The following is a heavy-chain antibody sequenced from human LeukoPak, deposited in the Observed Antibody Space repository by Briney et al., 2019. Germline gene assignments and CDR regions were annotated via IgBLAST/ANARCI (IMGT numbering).Heavy chain of an antibody. J-gene: IGHJ5*02. V-gene: IGHV3-23*01. CDR1: GFTFSSYA. CDR2: ISGSGGST. D-gene: IGHD4-23*01. CDR3: AKDSYGGNSGWFDP. Sequence: GGSLRLSCAASGFTFSSYAMSWVRQAPGKGLEWVSAISGSGGSTYYADSVKGRFTISRDNSKNTLYLQMNSLRAEDTAVYYCAKDSYGGNSGWFDPWGQGTLVTVSP.